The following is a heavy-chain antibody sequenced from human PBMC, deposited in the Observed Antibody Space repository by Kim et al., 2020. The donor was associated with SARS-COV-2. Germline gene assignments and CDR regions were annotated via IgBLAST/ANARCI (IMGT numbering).Heavy chain of an antibody. CDR1: GGSISSYY. D-gene: IGHD4-17*01. Sequence: SETLSLTCTVSGGSISSYYWSWIRQPPGKGLEWIGYIYYSGSTNYNPSLKSRVTISVDTSKNQFSLKLSSVTAADTAVYYCASRTTVVTPGYYYYYMDVWGKGTTVTVSS. CDR3: ASRTTVVTPGYYYYYMDV. V-gene: IGHV4-59*01. CDR2: IYYSGST. J-gene: IGHJ6*03.